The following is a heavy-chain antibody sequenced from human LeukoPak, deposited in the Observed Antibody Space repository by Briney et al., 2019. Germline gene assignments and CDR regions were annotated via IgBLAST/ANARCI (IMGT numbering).Heavy chain of an antibody. Sequence: ASVKVSCKASGGTFSSYAISWVRQAPGQGLEWMGRIIPIFGTANYAQRFQGRVTITTDESTSTAYMELSSLRSEDTAVYYCAGDRPRWPFDPWGQGTLVTVSS. D-gene: IGHD2-15*01. CDR2: IIPIFGTA. CDR3: AGDRPRWPFDP. V-gene: IGHV1-69*05. CDR1: GGTFSSYA. J-gene: IGHJ5*02.